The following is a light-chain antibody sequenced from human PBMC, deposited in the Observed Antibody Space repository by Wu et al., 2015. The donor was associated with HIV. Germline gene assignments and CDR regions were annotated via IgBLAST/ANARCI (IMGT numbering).Light chain of an antibody. Sequence: EIVMTQSPATLSVSPGERVTLSCRASQNVPGDVAWYQQKSGQAPRLLIYDASNRATGIPARFSGSGSGTDFTLTISSLEPEDFAVYFCQQRSIWPQTFGQGTRVEIK. CDR2: DAS. CDR3: QQRSIWPQT. J-gene: IGKJ1*01. CDR1: QNVPGD. V-gene: IGKV3-11*01.